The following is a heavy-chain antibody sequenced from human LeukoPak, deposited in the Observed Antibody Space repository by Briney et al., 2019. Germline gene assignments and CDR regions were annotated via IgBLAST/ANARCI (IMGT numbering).Heavy chain of an antibody. CDR3: ARGFSSSYGFDP. J-gene: IGHJ5*02. CDR1: GGSFSGYY. V-gene: IGHV4-34*01. Sequence: SETLSLTCAVYGGSFSGYYWSWIRQPPGKGLEWIGEINHSGSTNYNPSLKSRVTISVDTSKNQFSLKLSSVTAADTAVYYCARGFSSSYGFDPWGQGTLVIVSS. D-gene: IGHD6-13*01. CDR2: INHSGST.